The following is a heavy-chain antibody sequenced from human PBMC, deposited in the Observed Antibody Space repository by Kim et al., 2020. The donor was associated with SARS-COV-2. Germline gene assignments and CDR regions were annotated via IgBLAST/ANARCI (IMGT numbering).Heavy chain of an antibody. CDR1: GGSISSYY. CDR2: IYYSGST. Sequence: SETLSLTCTVSGGSISSYYWSWIRQPPGKGLEWIGYIYYSGSTNYNPSLKSRVTISVDTSKNQFSLKLSSVTAADTAVYYCARGHPTATIGPFDIWGQGTMVTVSS. CDR3: ARGHPTATIGPFDI. J-gene: IGHJ3*02. V-gene: IGHV4-59*01. D-gene: IGHD5-12*01.